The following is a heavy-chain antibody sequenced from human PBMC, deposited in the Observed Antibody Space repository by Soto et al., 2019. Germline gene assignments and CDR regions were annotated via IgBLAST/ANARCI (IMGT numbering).Heavy chain of an antibody. V-gene: IGHV3-23*01. Sequence: GSLRLSCAASGFTFSSFTMTWVRQAPGKGLEWVSIISGSGGATYYADSVTGRFSISRDNSMNTLYLQMNSLRADDTAVYYCAKDGQRAVVLPLWYLDLWGPGTLVTVSS. CDR3: AKDGQRAVVLPLWYLDL. CDR1: GFTFSSFT. J-gene: IGHJ2*01. CDR2: ISGSGGAT. D-gene: IGHD6-19*01.